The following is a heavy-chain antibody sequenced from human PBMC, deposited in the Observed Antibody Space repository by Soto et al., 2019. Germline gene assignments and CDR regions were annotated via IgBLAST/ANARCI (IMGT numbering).Heavy chain of an antibody. CDR2: ISGSGAST. CDR3: VKRTCPGTSCPFDH. Sequence: TGGSLRLSCAASGFTFSSYAMSWVRQAPGKGLEWVSTISGSGASTYYADSVKGRFTISRDNSKNTLYLQMNSLRAEDTAVYYCVKRTCPGTSCPFDHWGQGTLVTVSS. J-gene: IGHJ4*02. V-gene: IGHV3-23*01. CDR1: GFTFSSYA. D-gene: IGHD2-2*01.